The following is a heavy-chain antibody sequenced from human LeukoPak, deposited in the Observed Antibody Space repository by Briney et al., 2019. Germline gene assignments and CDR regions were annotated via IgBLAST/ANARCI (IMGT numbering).Heavy chain of an antibody. CDR3: ARARRGCSSTSCYGGNFDY. Sequence: GRSLRLSCAASGFTFSSYAMHWVRQAPGKGLEWVSVISYDGSNKYYADSVKGRFTISRDNSKNTLYLKMNSLRAADTAVYYCARARRGCSSTSCYGGNFDYWGQGTLVTVSS. V-gene: IGHV3-30-3*01. J-gene: IGHJ4*02. D-gene: IGHD2-2*01. CDR2: ISYDGSNK. CDR1: GFTFSSYA.